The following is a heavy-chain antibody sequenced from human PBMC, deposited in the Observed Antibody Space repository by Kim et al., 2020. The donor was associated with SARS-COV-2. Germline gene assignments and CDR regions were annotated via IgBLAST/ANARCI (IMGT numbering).Heavy chain of an antibody. CDR3: ARTRHDGDRAYGMDV. J-gene: IGHJ6*02. Sequence: SGPTLVNPPQTLTLTCTFSGFSLSTSKLCVSWIRQPPGKALEWLARIDWDDVKYYSTALKTRLTISKETSKNQVVLTMTNMDPVDTATYYCARTRHDGDRAYGMDVWGQGTTVTVSS. CDR1: GFSLSTSKLC. CDR2: IDWDDVK. D-gene: IGHD3-16*01. V-gene: IGHV2-70*11.